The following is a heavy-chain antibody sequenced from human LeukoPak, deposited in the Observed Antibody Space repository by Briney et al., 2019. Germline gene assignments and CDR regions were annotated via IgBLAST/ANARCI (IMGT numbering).Heavy chain of an antibody. D-gene: IGHD3-3*01. CDR3: AKAATAPEYDFWSGYYFDY. J-gene: IGHJ4*02. CDR1: GFTFSSYA. CDR2: IRSDGTNK. Sequence: GGSLRLSCTASGFTFSSYAMHWVRQAPGKGLEWVAFIRSDGTNKYYTDSVKGRFTISRDNSKNTLYLQMNSLRPEDTAVYYCAKAATAPEYDFWSGYYFDYWGQGTLVTVSS. V-gene: IGHV3-30*02.